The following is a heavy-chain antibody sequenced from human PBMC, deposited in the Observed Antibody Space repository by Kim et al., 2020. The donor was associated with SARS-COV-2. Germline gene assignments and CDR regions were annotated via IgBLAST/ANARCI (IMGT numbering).Heavy chain of an antibody. CDR3: ARDARGLSGVDSVRDAFDI. CDR1: GFSVSSNY. Sequence: GGSLRLSCAASGFSVSSNYMSWVRQAPGKGLEWVSVVYSDGSTSYADSAKGRFTISRDNSKNTVYLQMNSLRVEDTAVYYCARDARGLSGVDSVRDAFDIWGQGTMVTVSS. J-gene: IGHJ3*02. D-gene: IGHD2-2*03. V-gene: IGHV3-53*01. CDR2: VYSDGST.